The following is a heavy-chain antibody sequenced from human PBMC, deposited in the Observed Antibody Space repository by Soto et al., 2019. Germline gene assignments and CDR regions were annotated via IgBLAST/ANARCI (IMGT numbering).Heavy chain of an antibody. J-gene: IGHJ6*02. V-gene: IGHV4-34*01. Sequence: SETLSLTCAVYGGSFSGYYWSWIRQPPGKGLEWIGEINHSGSTNYNPSLKSRVTISVDTSKNQFSLKLSSVTAADTAVYYCARVNYDFWSGYPHYYYYYSMDVWGQGTTVTVSS. CDR2: INHSGST. CDR1: GGSFSGYY. D-gene: IGHD3-3*01. CDR3: ARVNYDFWSGYPHYYYYYSMDV.